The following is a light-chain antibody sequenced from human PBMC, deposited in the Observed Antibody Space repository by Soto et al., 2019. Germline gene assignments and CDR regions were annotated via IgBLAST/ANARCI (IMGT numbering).Light chain of an antibody. Sequence: DIQMTQSPSSLSASVGDRVTITCQASQDISIYLNWYQQKPGKAPKLLIYDASNLETGVPSRFSGSGSGTDFTFTISTLQPEDIATFYCQQYDNLPITFGQGTRVEIK. CDR3: QQYDNLPIT. CDR1: QDISIY. J-gene: IGKJ5*01. V-gene: IGKV1-33*01. CDR2: DAS.